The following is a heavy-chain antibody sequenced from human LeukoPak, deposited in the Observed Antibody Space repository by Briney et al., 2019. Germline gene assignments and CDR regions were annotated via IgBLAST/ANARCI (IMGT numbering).Heavy chain of an antibody. CDR2: IYHGGST. J-gene: IGHJ3*02. Sequence: SETLSLTCTVSGGSISSGGYYWSWIRQPPGKGLEWIGYIYHGGSTYYNPSLKSRVTISVDRSKNHFSLKLSSVTAADTAVYYCARSGYYERRSAFDIWGQGTMVTVSS. CDR3: ARSGYYERRSAFDI. CDR1: GGSISSGGYY. D-gene: IGHD3-22*01. V-gene: IGHV4-30-2*01.